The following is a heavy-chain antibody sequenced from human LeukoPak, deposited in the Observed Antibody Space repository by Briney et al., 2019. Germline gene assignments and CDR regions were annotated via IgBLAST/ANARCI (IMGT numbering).Heavy chain of an antibody. CDR1: GFTFSSYG. CDR2: IWYDGSNK. V-gene: IGHV3-33*06. CDR3: AKDRGNHYYYYYYMDV. Sequence: GSSLRLSCAASGFTFSSYGMHWVRQAPGKGLEWVAVIWYDGSNKYYADSVKVRFIISRDNSKNTLYLQMNSPRAEDTAVYYCAKDRGNHYYYYYYMDVWGKGTTVTVSS. D-gene: IGHD1-14*01. J-gene: IGHJ6*03.